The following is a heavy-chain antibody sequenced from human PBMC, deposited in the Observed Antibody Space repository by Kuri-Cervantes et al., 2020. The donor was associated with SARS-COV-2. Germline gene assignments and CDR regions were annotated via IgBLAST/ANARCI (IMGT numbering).Heavy chain of an antibody. V-gene: IGHV4-4*07. CDR1: GGSISSYY. Sequence: GSLRLSCTVSGGSISSYYWSWIRQPAGKGLEWIGLIYSSGSTNYNPSLKSRVTMSVDTSKNQFSLKLSSVTAADTAVYYCARGYYYYYYMDVWGKGTTVTVSS. J-gene: IGHJ6*03. CDR2: IYSSGST. CDR3: ARGYYYYYYMDV.